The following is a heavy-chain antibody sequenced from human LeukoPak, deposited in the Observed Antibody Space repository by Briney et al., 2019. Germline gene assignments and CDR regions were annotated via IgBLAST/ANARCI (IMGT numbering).Heavy chain of an antibody. CDR2: ISAYNGDT. V-gene: IGHV1-18*01. CDR3: ARALRWFGEFYFDY. Sequence: ASVKVSCKAPGYTFSNYGISWVRQAPGQGLEWMGWISAYNGDTNYTQKLQGRVSMTTDTSTSTAYMELRSLRSDDSAVYYCARALRWFGEFYFDYWGQGTLVTVSS. J-gene: IGHJ4*02. CDR1: GYTFSNYG. D-gene: IGHD3-10*01.